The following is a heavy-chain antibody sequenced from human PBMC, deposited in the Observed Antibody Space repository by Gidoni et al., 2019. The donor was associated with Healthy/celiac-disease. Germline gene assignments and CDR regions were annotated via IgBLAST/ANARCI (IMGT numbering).Heavy chain of an antibody. CDR3: AKRSEEQWLDPSYYFDY. V-gene: IGHV3-23*01. CDR1: RFTFSRYA. CDR2: ISGSGGST. D-gene: IGHD6-19*01. Sequence: EAQSLESGGGLVKPGGSLRPPCAATRFTFSRYAMSWVRQAPGKGLEWVSAISGSGGSTYYADSVKGRFTISRDNSKNTLYLQMNSLGAEDTAVYYCAKRSEEQWLDPSYYFDYWGQGTLVTVSS. J-gene: IGHJ4*02.